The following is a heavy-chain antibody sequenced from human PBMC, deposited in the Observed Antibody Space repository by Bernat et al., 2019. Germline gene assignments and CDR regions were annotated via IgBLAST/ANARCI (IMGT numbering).Heavy chain of an antibody. V-gene: IGHV3-15*07. Sequence: EVQLVESGGGLIKPGGSLRLSCATPGFTFSNAWMNWVRQAPGKGLEWVCRLKSKAVGGTTDYAAPVKGRFTISRDDSKKMVYLEMDSLKAEDTAVYYCATGGGQFGLDYWGQGALVTVSS. CDR3: ATGGGQFGLDY. J-gene: IGHJ4*02. D-gene: IGHD3-16*01. CDR1: GFTFSNAW. CDR2: LKSKAVGGTT.